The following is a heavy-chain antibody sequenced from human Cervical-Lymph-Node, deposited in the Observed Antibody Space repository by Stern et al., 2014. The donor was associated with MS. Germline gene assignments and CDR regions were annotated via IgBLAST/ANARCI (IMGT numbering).Heavy chain of an antibody. CDR2: INRDGSDT. J-gene: IGHJ4*02. D-gene: IGHD3-16*01. CDR1: GFNFSSYW. V-gene: IGHV3-74*01. CDR3: ARGVGDY. Sequence: EVQLVESGGGLVQPGGSLRLSCAASGFNFSSYWMHWVRQFPEKGLFWVSQINRDGSDTSYVDSVKGRFSISRDNIRNMLYLRMTSLRAEDTAVYYCARGVGDYWGQGARVTVSS.